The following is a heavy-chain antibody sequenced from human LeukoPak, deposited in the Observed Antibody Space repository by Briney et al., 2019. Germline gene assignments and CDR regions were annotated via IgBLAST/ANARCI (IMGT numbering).Heavy chain of an antibody. J-gene: IGHJ6*03. Sequence: GRSLRLSCAASGFTFSSYGMHWVRQAPGKGLEWVAVIWYDGSNKYYADSVKGRFTISRDNSKNTLYLQMNSLRAEDTAVYYCAKAIAAAGIGFFMDVWGKGTTVTVSS. CDR3: AKAIAAAGIGFFMDV. D-gene: IGHD6-13*01. CDR1: GFTFSSYG. V-gene: IGHV3-33*06. CDR2: IWYDGSNK.